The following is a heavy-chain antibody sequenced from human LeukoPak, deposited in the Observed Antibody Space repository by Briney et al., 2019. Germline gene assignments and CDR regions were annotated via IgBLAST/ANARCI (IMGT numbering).Heavy chain of an antibody. D-gene: IGHD4-11*01. CDR3: ARAQWATVTTQPVGDY. V-gene: IGHV1-18*01. CDR2: ISAYNGNT. J-gene: IGHJ4*02. CDR1: GYTFTSYG. Sequence: ASVKVSCKASGYTFTSYGISWVRQAPGRGLEWMGWISAYNGNTNYAQKLQGRVTMTTDTSTSTAYMELRSLRSDDTAVYYCARAQWATVTTQPVGDYWGQGTLVTVSS.